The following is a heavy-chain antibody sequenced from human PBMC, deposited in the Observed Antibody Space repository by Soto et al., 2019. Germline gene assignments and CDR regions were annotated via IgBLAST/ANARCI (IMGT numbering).Heavy chain of an antibody. Sequence: GRSMRLSCAASGFVFSTYAMNWVRQAPGKGLEWGSAITSSGGGTYYAESVRGRFTISRDNSINTLYLHMSSLRPEDTAVYYCAHPRGYGVFDAVDIWGQGTMVTVSS. V-gene: IGHV3-23*01. J-gene: IGHJ3*02. CDR3: AHPRGYGVFDAVDI. CDR2: ITSSGGGT. CDR1: GFVFSTYA. D-gene: IGHD4-17*01.